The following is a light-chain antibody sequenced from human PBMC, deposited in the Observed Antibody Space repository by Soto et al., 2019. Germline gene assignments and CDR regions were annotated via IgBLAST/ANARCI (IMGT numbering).Light chain of an antibody. CDR3: QQRSNWPIN. CDR1: QSISSN. CDR2: DAS. Sequence: IVMTHSPVTLSVSPWETATLSCKASQSISSNLAWYQQRPGQAPRLLFYDASTRAPGIPARFSGSGSGTDFTLTISSLEPEDFAVYYCQQRSNWPINFGQGTRLEIK. V-gene: IGKV3-11*01. J-gene: IGKJ5*01.